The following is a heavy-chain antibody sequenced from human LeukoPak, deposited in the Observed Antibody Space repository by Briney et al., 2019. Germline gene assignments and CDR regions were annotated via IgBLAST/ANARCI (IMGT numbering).Heavy chain of an antibody. CDR1: GYTFTGYY. V-gene: IGHV1-2*02. Sequence: VASVKVSCKASGYTFTGYYMHWVRQAPGQGLEWMGWINPNSGGTNYAQKFQGRVTMTRDTSISTAYMELSRLRSDDTAVYYCARDTDTIFGVVIPHFDYWGQGTLVTVSS. D-gene: IGHD3-3*01. CDR2: INPNSGGT. J-gene: IGHJ4*02. CDR3: ARDTDTIFGVVIPHFDY.